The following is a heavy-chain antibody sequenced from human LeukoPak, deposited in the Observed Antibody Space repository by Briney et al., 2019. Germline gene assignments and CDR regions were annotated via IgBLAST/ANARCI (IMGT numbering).Heavy chain of an antibody. CDR2: IKQDGSEK. Sequence: PGGSLRLSCAASGFTFSSYWMSWVRQAPGKGLEWVANIKQDGSEKYYVDSVKGRFTISRDDSKNTVYLQMNSLRAEDTAVYYCARDLYRSSFDYWGQGTLVTASS. J-gene: IGHJ4*02. CDR1: GFTFSSYW. D-gene: IGHD6-13*01. CDR3: ARDLYRSSFDY. V-gene: IGHV3-7*01.